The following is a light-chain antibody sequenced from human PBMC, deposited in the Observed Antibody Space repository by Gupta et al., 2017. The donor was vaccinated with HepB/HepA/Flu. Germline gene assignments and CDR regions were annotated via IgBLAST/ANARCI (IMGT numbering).Light chain of an antibody. CDR3: QQYKNWPGK. Sequence: EIVMTQSPATPSVSPGERVAPFCRASQSVHINLAWIQQKPGQAPRVLFYGASTRATGVPARVIGSGSRTDFTLTITSLHSEDVAVYFCQQYKNWPGKFGQGTKGEI. J-gene: IGKJ1*01. CDR1: QSVHIN. V-gene: IGKV3-15*01. CDR2: GAS.